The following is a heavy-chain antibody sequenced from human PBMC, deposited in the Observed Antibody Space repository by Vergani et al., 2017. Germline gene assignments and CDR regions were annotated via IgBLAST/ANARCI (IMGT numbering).Heavy chain of an antibody. CDR1: GFTFTSSA. Sequence: QMQLVQSGPEVKKPGTSVKVSCKASGFTFTSSAVQWVRQARGQRLEWIGWIVVGSGNTNYAQKFQGRVTMTRNTSISTAYMERSSLRSEDTAVYYCARGPSSSWYYYYYYYMDVWGKGTTVTVSS. J-gene: IGHJ6*03. CDR3: ARGPSSSWYYYYYYYMDV. D-gene: IGHD6-13*01. CDR2: IVVGSGNT. V-gene: IGHV1-58*01.